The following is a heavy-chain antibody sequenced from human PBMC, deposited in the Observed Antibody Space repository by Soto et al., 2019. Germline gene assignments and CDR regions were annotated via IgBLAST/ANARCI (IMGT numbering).Heavy chain of an antibody. CDR1: GGSISSYY. D-gene: IGHD3-10*01. J-gene: IGHJ4*02. V-gene: IGHV4-59*08. Sequence: QVQLKESGPGLVKPSEPLSLTCTVSGGSISSYYWNWIRQPPGKGLEWIGYIYYTGSTNYNPSLKSRVTISIVTSKDQFSLKLSSVTAAVTAVYYCARGFSFPDYWGQGTLVTVSS. CDR2: IYYTGST. CDR3: ARGFSFPDY.